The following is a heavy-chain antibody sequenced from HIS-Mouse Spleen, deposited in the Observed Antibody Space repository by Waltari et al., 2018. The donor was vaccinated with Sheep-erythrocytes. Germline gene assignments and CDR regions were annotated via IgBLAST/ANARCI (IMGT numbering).Heavy chain of an antibody. CDR2: IYPGDSDT. V-gene: IGHV5-51*03. Sequence: EVQLVQSGAEVKKPGESRKISCKGSVYSFTSYWHGWVRQMPGKGLEWMGIIYPGDSDTRYSPSFQGQVTISADKSISTAYLQWSSLKASDTAMYYCARRTYYDFWSGYYTDAFDIWGQGTMVTVSS. D-gene: IGHD3-3*01. J-gene: IGHJ3*02. CDR3: ARRTYYDFWSGYYTDAFDI. CDR1: VYSFTSYW.